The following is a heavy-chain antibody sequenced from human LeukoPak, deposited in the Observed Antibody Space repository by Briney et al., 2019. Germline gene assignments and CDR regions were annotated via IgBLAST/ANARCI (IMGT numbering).Heavy chain of an antibody. V-gene: IGHV1-2*02. J-gene: IGHJ4*02. Sequence: ASVKVSCKASGYTFTGYYMHWVRQAPGQGPEWMGWINPNSGGTNYAQKFQGRVTMTRDTSISTAYMELSRLRSDDTAVYYCARDSARYYDSSGYYYDYWGQGTLVTVSS. CDR3: ARDSARYYDSSGYYYDY. D-gene: IGHD3-22*01. CDR1: GYTFTGYY. CDR2: INPNSGGT.